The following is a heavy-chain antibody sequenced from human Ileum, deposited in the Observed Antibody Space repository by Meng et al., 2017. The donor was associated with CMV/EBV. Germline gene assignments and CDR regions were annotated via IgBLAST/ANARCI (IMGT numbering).Heavy chain of an antibody. J-gene: IGHJ4*02. Sequence: GSLRLSCTVSGGSISSGSYHWGWIRQTPGKGLEWVGSIHNSGSTHYSPSLKSRVTMSVDTSKNQLSLRLTSVTAADTAVYYCARISGGGACCGADYWGQGTLVTVSS. D-gene: IGHD2-21*02. V-gene: IGHV4-39*07. CDR2: IHNSGST. CDR3: ARISGGGACCGADY. CDR1: GGSISSGSYH.